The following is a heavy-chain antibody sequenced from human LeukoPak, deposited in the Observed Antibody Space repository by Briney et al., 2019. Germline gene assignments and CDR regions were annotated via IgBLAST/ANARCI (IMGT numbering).Heavy chain of an antibody. D-gene: IGHD3-22*01. V-gene: IGHV3-7*01. Sequence: GGSLRLSCAASGFTFSNYWMHWVRQAPGKGLEWVANIKEDGSEKYYVDSVKGRFTISRDNAKNSLYLQMNGLRAEDTAVYYCSRSAYYDGSGNYYDYWGQGTLVTVSS. CDR1: GFTFSNYW. CDR2: IKEDGSEK. J-gene: IGHJ4*02. CDR3: SRSAYYDGSGNYYDY.